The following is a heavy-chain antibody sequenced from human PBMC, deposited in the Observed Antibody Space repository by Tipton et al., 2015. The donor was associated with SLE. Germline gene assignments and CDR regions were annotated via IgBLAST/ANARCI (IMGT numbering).Heavy chain of an antibody. V-gene: IGHV1-69*01. D-gene: IGHD4-17*01. CDR1: GGTFSSYA. CDR3: ASDGGHDYGENEYFMH. Sequence: QSGPEVKMPGSSVKVSCKASGGTFSSYAFSWVRQAPGQGLEWMGAIIPIFGTPKYAQKFQGRVTITADESTSTAYMELSSLRSEDTAVFYCASDGGHDYGENEYFMHWGQGTLVTVS. CDR2: IIPIFGTP. J-gene: IGHJ1*01.